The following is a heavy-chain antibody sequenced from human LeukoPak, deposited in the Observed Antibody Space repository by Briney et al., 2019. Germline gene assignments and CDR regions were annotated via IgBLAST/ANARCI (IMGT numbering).Heavy chain of an antibody. D-gene: IGHD2-15*01. Sequence: SETLSLTCAVYGGSFSGYYWSWIRQPPGKGLEWIGEINHSGSTNHNPSLKSRVTISVDTFKNQFSLKLSSVTAADTAVYYCARGGWYYFDYWGQGTLVTVSS. J-gene: IGHJ4*02. CDR3: ARGGWYYFDY. CDR1: GGSFSGYY. V-gene: IGHV4-34*01. CDR2: INHSGST.